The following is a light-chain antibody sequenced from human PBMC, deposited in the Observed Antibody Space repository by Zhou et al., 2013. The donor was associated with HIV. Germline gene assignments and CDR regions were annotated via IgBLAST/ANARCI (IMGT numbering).Light chain of an antibody. V-gene: IGKV1-27*01. Sequence: DIQMTQSPTSLSASVGDRVTITCRASQSISIYLNWYQQKPGKVPKLLIYAASTLQSGVPSRFSGSGSGTDFTLTISSLQPEDVATYYCQKYNSAPWTFGQGTKVEIK. J-gene: IGKJ1*01. CDR2: AAS. CDR1: QSISIY. CDR3: QKYNSAPWT.